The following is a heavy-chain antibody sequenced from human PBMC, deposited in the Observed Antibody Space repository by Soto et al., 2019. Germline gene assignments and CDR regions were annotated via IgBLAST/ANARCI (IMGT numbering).Heavy chain of an antibody. CDR2: INAGNGNT. Sequence: ASVKVSCKASGYTFTGYYMHWVRQAPGQGLEWMGWINAGNGNTKYSQKFQGRVTITRDTSASTAYMELSSLRSEDTAVYYCARDPFPMGYYDSSGYLTTDFDYWGQGTLVTVSS. J-gene: IGHJ4*02. CDR1: GYTFTGYY. CDR3: ARDPFPMGYYDSSGYLTTDFDY. V-gene: IGHV1-3*01. D-gene: IGHD3-22*01.